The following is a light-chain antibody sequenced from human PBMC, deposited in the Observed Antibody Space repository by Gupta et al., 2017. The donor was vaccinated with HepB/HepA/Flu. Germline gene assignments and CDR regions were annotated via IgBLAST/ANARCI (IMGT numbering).Light chain of an antibody. CDR2: AAS. Sequence: DIQLTQSPSFLSASVGDRVTITCRASQGISSYLAWYQQKPGKAPKLLIYAASTLQSGVPSRFSGSGSGTEFTLTISILQPEDFATYYCQQRNSYPITFGQGTRLEIK. V-gene: IGKV1-9*01. J-gene: IGKJ5*01. CDR1: QGISSY. CDR3: QQRNSYPIT.